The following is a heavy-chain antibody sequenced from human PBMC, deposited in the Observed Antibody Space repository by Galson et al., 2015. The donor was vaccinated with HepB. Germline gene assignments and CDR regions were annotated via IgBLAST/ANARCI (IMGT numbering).Heavy chain of an antibody. CDR2: ISRSGGTT. CDR1: EFTFSSYA. V-gene: IGHV3-64*01. D-gene: IGHD5-18*01. Sequence: LRLSCAAPEFTFSSYAMHWVRQAPGKGLEYVSGISRSGGTTYYGNSVEGRFTISRDNSDNTLYLQMGSLRAEDTAVYYCVRSADISMGRGGDYWGQGTLVTVPS. J-gene: IGHJ4*02. CDR3: VRSADISMGRGGDY.